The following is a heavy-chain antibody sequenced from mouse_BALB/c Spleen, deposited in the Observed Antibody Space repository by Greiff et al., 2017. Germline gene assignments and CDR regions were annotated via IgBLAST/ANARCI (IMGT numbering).Heavy chain of an antibody. Sequence: VKLMESGAELVKPGASVKLSCKTSGYTFTSYWIQWVKQRPGQGLGWIGEIFPGTGTTYYNEKFKGKATLTIDTSSSTAYMQLSSLTSEDSAVYFCARSLTTVVATELDYWGQGTTLTVSS. CDR3: ARSLTTVVATELDY. CDR1: GYTFTSYW. CDR2: IFPGTGTT. V-gene: IGHV1S132*01. D-gene: IGHD1-1*01. J-gene: IGHJ2*01.